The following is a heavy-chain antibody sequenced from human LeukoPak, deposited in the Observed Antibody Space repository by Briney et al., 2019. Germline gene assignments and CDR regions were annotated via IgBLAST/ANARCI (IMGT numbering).Heavy chain of an antibody. V-gene: IGHV3-15*01. D-gene: IGHD1-1*01. J-gene: IGHJ4*02. CDR2: IKSKTDGGTT. CDR3: ATVAGAWELDY. Sequence: GGSLRLSCAASGFTFSNAWMSWVRQAPGKGLEWVGRIKSKTDGGTTDYAAPVKGRFTISRDDSKNTLYLQMNSLKTEDTAVHYCATVAGAWELDYWGQGTLVTVSS. CDR1: GFTFSNAW.